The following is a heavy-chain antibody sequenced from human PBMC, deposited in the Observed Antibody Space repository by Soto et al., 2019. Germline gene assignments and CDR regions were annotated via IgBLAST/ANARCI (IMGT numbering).Heavy chain of an antibody. CDR3: ARDYRSGYDDSRFDY. D-gene: IGHD5-12*01. V-gene: IGHV1-18*01. J-gene: IGHJ4*02. CDR1: GYTFTSYG. CDR2: ISAYNGNT. Sequence: QVQLVQSGAEVKKPGASVKVSCKASGYTFTSYGISWVRQAPGQGLEWMGWISAYNGNTNYAQKLQGRVTMTTDTSTSTAYMDLRSLRSDDTAVYYCARDYRSGYDDSRFDYWGQGTLVTVSS.